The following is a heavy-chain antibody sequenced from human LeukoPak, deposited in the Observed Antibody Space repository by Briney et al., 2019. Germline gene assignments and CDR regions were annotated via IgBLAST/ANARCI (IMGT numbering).Heavy chain of an antibody. D-gene: IGHD6-13*01. V-gene: IGHV4-61*02. CDR1: GGSISSGSYY. Sequence: SETLSLTCTVSGGSISSGSYYWSWIRQPAGKGLEWIGRIYTSGSTNYNPSLKSRVSISVDTSKNHFSLKLSSVTAADTAVYYCARDQVIAAAGYWGQGTLVTVSS. CDR2: IYTSGST. CDR3: ARDQVIAAAGY. J-gene: IGHJ4*02.